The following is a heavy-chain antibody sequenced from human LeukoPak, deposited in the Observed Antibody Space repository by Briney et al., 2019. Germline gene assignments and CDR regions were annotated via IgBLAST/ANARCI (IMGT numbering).Heavy chain of an antibody. CDR1: GFTFSSYA. V-gene: IGHV3-23*01. J-gene: IGHJ4*02. D-gene: IGHD6-19*01. CDR3: VGYSSGWYQSDY. Sequence: GGSLRLSCAASGFTFSSYAMSWVRQAPGKGLEWVSGITGSGGNTYCADSVKGRFTISRDNSKNTLYLQMSSLRDEDTAVYYCVGYSSGWYQSDYWGQGTLVTVSS. CDR2: ITGSGGNT.